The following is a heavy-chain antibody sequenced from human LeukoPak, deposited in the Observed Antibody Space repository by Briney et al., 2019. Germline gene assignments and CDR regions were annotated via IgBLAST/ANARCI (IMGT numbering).Heavy chain of an antibody. Sequence: GGSLRLSCAASGFTFSSYAMSWVRQAPGKGLEWVSRINTDGSTTSYADSVRGRFTISRDNAENTVYLQMNSLGAEDTALYFCARVNTGNWYFDLWGRGTLVTVSS. CDR3: ARVNTGNWYFDL. V-gene: IGHV3-74*01. CDR1: GFTFSSYA. J-gene: IGHJ2*01. D-gene: IGHD3-10*01. CDR2: INTDGSTT.